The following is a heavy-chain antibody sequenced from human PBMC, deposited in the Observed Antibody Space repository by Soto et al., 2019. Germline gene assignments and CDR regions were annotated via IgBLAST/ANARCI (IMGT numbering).Heavy chain of an antibody. D-gene: IGHD6-6*01. CDR2: IYYTGST. CDR1: GGSITNSRYY. CDR3: ATHTGQLVEGFG. Sequence: QLQLQESGPGLVKPSETLSLTCTVSGGSITNSRYYWGWIRQPPGKGLEWIGSIYYTGSTYYNPSLKSRVTIPIDTSTNQFSLKLSSVTAADTAVYSCATHTGQLVEGFGWGQGTLVTVSS. V-gene: IGHV4-39*01. J-gene: IGHJ4*02.